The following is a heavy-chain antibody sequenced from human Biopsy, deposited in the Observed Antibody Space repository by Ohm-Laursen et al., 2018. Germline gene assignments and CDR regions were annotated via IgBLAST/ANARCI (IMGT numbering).Heavy chain of an antibody. J-gene: IGHJ4*02. CDR1: GYTFTGYY. CDR3: AIDGNAFLTDYLKIDR. V-gene: IGHV1-2*02. CDR2: INPKSGGT. Sequence: ASVKVSCKASGYTFTGYYLHWVRQAPGQGLEWMGWINPKSGGTHYLEKFRGRVTMTRDTSISTAYMEVSSLRSDDTAVYYCAIDGNAFLTDYLKIDRWGQGTLVTVSS. D-gene: IGHD3-9*01.